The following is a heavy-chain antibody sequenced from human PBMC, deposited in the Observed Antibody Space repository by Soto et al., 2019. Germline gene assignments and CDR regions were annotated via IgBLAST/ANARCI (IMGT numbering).Heavy chain of an antibody. D-gene: IGHD2-2*01. CDR3: ARRRVPSFLPSLDM. CDR1: GGSFSGYY. Sequence: QMQLQQWGAGLLKPSETLSLSCSVSGGSFSGYYWTWIRQPPGTGLEWIGEINHGGSTNHNPSLRSRVPISVATSKNQFSLQLRSVTAADTAVYFCARRRVPSFLPSLDMWGQGTVVIVSP. J-gene: IGHJ3*02. CDR2: INHGGST. V-gene: IGHV4-34*02.